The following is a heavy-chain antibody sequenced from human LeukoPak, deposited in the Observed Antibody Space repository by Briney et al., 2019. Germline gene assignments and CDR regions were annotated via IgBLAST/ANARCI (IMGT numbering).Heavy chain of an antibody. Sequence: GGSLRLSCAASGFTFSSYTVNWVRQAPGKGLEWVSTISGSVDNTYYADSVKGRFTISRDNSKNTLYLQMNSLRVEDTAVYYCAASRTKRFYYWGQGTLVTVSS. CDR3: AASRTKRFYY. V-gene: IGHV3-23*01. CDR2: ISGSVDNT. J-gene: IGHJ4*02. CDR1: GFTFSSYT.